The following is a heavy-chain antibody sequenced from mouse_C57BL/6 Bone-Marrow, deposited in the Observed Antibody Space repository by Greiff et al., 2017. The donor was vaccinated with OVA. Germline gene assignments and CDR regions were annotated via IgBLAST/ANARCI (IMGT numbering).Heavy chain of an antibody. V-gene: IGHV1-64*01. D-gene: IGHD1-1*01. Sequence: QVQLQQPGAELVKPGASVKLSCKASGYTFTSYWMHWVKQRPGQGLEWIGMIHPNSGSTNYNEKFKSKATLTVDKSSSTAYMQLSSLTSEDSAVYYCARYYYGSSSSWFAYWGRGTVVTVTA. CDR3: ARYYYGSSSSWFAY. CDR2: IHPNSGST. J-gene: IGHJ3*01. CDR1: GYTFTSYW.